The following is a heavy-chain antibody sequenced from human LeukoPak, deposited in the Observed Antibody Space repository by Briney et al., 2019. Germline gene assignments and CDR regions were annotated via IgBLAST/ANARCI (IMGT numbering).Heavy chain of an antibody. CDR3: ARLRDGRWLLEY. J-gene: IGHJ4*02. CDR1: GDSISSSGYY. Sequence: PSQTLSLTCTVSGDSISSSGYYWGWIRQPPGKGLEWIASINYSGTTYYNPSLKSRVTISEDRSKNQFSLKLSSVTAADTAVYYCARLRDGRWLLEYWGQGTLVTVSS. CDR2: INYSGTT. D-gene: IGHD5-24*01. V-gene: IGHV4-39*01.